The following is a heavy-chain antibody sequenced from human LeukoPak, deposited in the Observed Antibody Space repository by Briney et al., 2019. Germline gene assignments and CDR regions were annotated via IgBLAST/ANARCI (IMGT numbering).Heavy chain of an antibody. CDR1: GGPISSYY. J-gene: IGHJ4*02. CDR2: IYYSGST. V-gene: IGHV4-59*01. Sequence: PSETLSLTCTVSGGPISSYYWSWIRQPPGKGLEWIGYIYYSGSTNHNPSLKSRVTISVDTSKNQFSLKLSSVTAADTAVYYCARGYSSGWYYFDYWGQGTLVTVSS. D-gene: IGHD6-19*01. CDR3: ARGYSSGWYYFDY.